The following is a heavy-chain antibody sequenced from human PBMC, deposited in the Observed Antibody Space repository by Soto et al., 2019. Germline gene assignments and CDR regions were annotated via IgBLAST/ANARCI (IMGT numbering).Heavy chain of an antibody. V-gene: IGHV3-21*01. Sequence: GGSLRLSCAASGFTFSSYSMNWVRQAPGRGLECVSSISSSSSYIYYADSVKGRFTISRDNAKNSLYLQMNSLRAEDTAVYYCARGTGTNRVAYYYGMDVWGQGTTVTVSS. D-gene: IGHD7-27*01. CDR1: GFTFSSYS. CDR2: ISSSSSYI. J-gene: IGHJ6*02. CDR3: ARGTGTNRVAYYYGMDV.